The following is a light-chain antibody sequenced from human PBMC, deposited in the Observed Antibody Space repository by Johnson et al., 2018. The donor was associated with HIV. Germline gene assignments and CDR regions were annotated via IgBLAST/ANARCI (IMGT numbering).Light chain of an antibody. Sequence: QPVLTQPPSVSAAPGQKVTISCSGSSSNIGNNYVSWYQHLPGTAPKLLIYDDNKRPSGIPDRFSGSKSGTSATLGITGLQTGDEADYYCGTWANSPSAPYVIGPGTKVTVL. CDR2: DDN. J-gene: IGLJ1*01. CDR1: SSNIGNNY. V-gene: IGLV1-51*01. CDR3: GTWANSPSAPYV.